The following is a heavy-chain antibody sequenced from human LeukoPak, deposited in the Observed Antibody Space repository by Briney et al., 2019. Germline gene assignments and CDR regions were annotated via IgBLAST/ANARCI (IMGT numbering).Heavy chain of an antibody. CDR1: GFTFDDYT. Sequence: GGSLRLSCAASGFTFDDYTMHWVRQAPGKGLEWVSLISWDGGYTYYADSVRGRFTIFRDNSKNSLYLQMNSLRTEDTALYFCAKDSAPSGATNYYFDYWGQGTLVTVSS. D-gene: IGHD1-26*01. CDR2: ISWDGGYT. J-gene: IGHJ4*02. CDR3: AKDSAPSGATNYYFDY. V-gene: IGHV3-43*01.